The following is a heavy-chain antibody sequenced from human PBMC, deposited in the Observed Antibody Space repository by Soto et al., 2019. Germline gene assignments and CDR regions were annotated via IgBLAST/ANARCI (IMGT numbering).Heavy chain of an antibody. Sequence: QVQLQESGPGLVKPSETLSLTCTVSGGSISSYFWSWIRQPPGKGLEWIGYIYYSGSTNYNPSLKRRVTISVDTSKNQLSLKLSSVTAADTAVYYCARVGYCGGDCSFPDYWGQGTLVTVSS. CDR1: GGSISSYF. D-gene: IGHD2-21*02. CDR3: ARVGYCGGDCSFPDY. V-gene: IGHV4-59*01. CDR2: IYYSGST. J-gene: IGHJ4*02.